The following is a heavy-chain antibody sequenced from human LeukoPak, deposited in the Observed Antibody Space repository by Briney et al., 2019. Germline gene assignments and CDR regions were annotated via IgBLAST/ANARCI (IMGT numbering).Heavy chain of an antibody. CDR3: ARVGSDALSIAARTTLYYFDY. CDR1: GFTFSSYW. Sequence: GGSLRLSCAASGFTFSSYWMRWVRQAPGKGLEWVANIKQDGSEKYYVDSVKGRFTISRDNAKNSLYLQMNSLRAEDTAVYYCARVGSDALSIAARTTLYYFDYWGQGTLVTVSS. J-gene: IGHJ4*02. V-gene: IGHV3-7*01. CDR2: IKQDGSEK. D-gene: IGHD6-6*01.